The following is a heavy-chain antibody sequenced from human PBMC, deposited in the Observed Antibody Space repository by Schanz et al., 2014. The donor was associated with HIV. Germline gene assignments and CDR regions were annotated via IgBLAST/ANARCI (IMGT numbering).Heavy chain of an antibody. Sequence: EVQLVESGGGLVQPGGSLRLSCAASGFNFNNYAMTWVRQAPGKGREWVSSISESGGRTYYADSVNGRFTISRDNSKKMLFLQMNRLRAEDTAVYYCAIRTPMISFGAFDIWGRGTMVTVSS. D-gene: IGHD3-16*01. CDR3: AIRTPMISFGAFDI. V-gene: IGHV3-23*04. CDR2: ISESGGRT. J-gene: IGHJ3*02. CDR1: GFNFNNYA.